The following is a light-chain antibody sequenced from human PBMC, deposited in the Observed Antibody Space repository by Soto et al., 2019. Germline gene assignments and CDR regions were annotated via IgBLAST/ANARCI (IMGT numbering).Light chain of an antibody. Sequence: DIQMTQSPSSLSASVGDRVTITCRASQSISSYLNWYQQKPGKAPKLLLYAASSLQSGVPSRFSGSGSGTDFTLTIISLQPEDFATYYCLQSFNSPYTLGQGTKVDVK. CDR2: AAS. J-gene: IGKJ2*01. V-gene: IGKV1-39*01. CDR3: LQSFNSPYT. CDR1: QSISSY.